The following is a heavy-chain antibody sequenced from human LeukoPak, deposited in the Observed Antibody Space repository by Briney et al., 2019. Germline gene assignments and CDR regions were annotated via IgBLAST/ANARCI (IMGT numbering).Heavy chain of an antibody. CDR2: INHSGGST. D-gene: IGHD3-10*01. V-gene: IGHV1-46*01. CDR1: GYTFTSYY. CDR3: ARDAPVVRGVIIAFDY. J-gene: IGHJ4*02. Sequence: ASVKVSCKASGYTFTSYYMHWVRQAPGQGLEWMGIINHSGGSTSYAQKFQGRVTMTRDTSTSTVYMELSSLRSEDTAVYYCARDAPVVRGVIIAFDYWSQGTLVTVSS.